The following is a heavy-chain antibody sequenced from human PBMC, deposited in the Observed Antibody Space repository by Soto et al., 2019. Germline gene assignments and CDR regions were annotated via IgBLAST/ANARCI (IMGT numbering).Heavy chain of an antibody. CDR1: GGSISSGDYY. J-gene: IGHJ4*02. CDR3: ARTYYYDSSGYPFDY. V-gene: IGHV4-30-4*01. Sequence: QVQLQESGPGLVKPSQTLSLTCTVSGGSISSGDYYWSCIRQPPGKGLEWIGYIYYSGNTYYNPSLKSRVTISVDTSKNQFSLKLTSVTAADTAVYYCARTYYYDSSGYPFDYWGQGTLVTVSS. D-gene: IGHD3-22*01. CDR2: IYYSGNT.